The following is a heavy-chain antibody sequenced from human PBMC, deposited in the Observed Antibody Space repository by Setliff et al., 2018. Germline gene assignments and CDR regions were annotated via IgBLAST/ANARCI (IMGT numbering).Heavy chain of an antibody. V-gene: IGHV4-61*09. CDR3: ARHRTIPVTTTNYYYHMDV. CDR2: ISPSGST. D-gene: IGHD4-17*01. J-gene: IGHJ6*04. CDR1: GASITSGGFY. Sequence: SETLSLTCSVSGASITSGGFYWTWIRQPAGKGLEWIGHISPSGSTTYNPSVKSRVTISVDTSKNQVSLKVRSVTAADTAVYSCARHRTIPVTTTNYYYHMDVWGKGTTVTVSS.